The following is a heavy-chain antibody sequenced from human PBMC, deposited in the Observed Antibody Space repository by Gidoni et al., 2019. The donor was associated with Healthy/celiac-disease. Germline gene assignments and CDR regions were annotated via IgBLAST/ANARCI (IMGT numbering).Heavy chain of an antibody. V-gene: IGHV4-30-4*01. CDR1: GGSISSGDYY. Sequence: QVQLQESGPGLVKPSQTLSLTCTGSGGSISSGDYYWSWIRQPPGKGREWIGYIYYSGSTYYIPSLQSRVTISVDTSKNQFSLKLSSVTAADTAVYYCARTGREGDYVWGSYRPWGQGTLVTVSS. CDR2: IYYSGST. D-gene: IGHD3-16*02. CDR3: ARTGREGDYVWGSYRP. J-gene: IGHJ5*02.